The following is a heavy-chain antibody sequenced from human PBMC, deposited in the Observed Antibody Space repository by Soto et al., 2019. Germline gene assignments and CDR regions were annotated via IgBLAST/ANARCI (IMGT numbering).Heavy chain of an antibody. CDR1: GFTVSSNY. J-gene: IGHJ6*02. V-gene: IGHV3-53*01. CDR3: ARDNPPAAGDSTGTVYYYYGMDV. Sequence: EVQLVESGGGLIQPGGSLRLSCAASGFTVSSNYMSWVRQAPGKGLEWVSVIYSGGSTYYADSVKGRFTISRDNSKNTLYLQMNRRRAEDTAVYYCARDNPPAAGDSTGTVYYYYGMDVWGQGTTVTVSS. D-gene: IGHD6-13*01. CDR2: IYSGGST.